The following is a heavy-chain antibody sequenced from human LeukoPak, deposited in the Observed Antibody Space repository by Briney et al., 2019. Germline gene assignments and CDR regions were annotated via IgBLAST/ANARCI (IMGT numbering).Heavy chain of an antibody. CDR2: ISYGGSNK. D-gene: IGHD1-26*01. Sequence: GGSLRLSCAASGFTFSSYAMHWVRQAPGKGLEWVAVISYGGSNKYYAVSVKGRFIISRDNSKNTLYLQMNSLRADDTAVYYCAKGILVSFYSDYWGQGTLVTVSS. V-gene: IGHV3-30-3*01. CDR1: GFTFSSYA. J-gene: IGHJ4*02. CDR3: AKGILVSFYSDY.